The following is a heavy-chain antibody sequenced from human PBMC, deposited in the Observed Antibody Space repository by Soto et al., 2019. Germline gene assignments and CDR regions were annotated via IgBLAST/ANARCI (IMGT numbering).Heavy chain of an antibody. Sequence: GGSLRLSCAASGFTFSSYAMHWVRQAPGKGLEWVAVISYDGGNKYYADSVKGRFTISRDNSKNTLYPQMNSLRAEDTAVYYCARDSYYYDSSGYSLGYWGQGTLVTVSS. V-gene: IGHV3-30-3*01. J-gene: IGHJ4*02. CDR2: ISYDGGNK. D-gene: IGHD3-22*01. CDR1: GFTFSSYA. CDR3: ARDSYYYDSSGYSLGY.